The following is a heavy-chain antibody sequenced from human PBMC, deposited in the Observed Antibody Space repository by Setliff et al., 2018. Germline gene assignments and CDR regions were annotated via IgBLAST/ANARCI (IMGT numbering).Heavy chain of an antibody. CDR1: GFTFSSYT. J-gene: IGHJ4*02. Sequence: GESLKISCAASGFTFSSYTMNWVRQAPGQGLEWVSSIDSSSXXXXXXXXVXXXXTISRDNAKNSLYLQMNSLRAEDTATYYCARSENCFSTHCSPYDYWGQGTLVTVSS. CDR2: IDSSSXXX. V-gene: IGHV3-21*01. CDR3: ARSENCFSTHCSPYDY. D-gene: IGHD2-2*01.